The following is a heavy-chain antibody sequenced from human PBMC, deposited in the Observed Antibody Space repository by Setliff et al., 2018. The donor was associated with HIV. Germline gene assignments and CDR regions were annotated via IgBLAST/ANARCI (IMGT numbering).Heavy chain of an antibody. V-gene: IGHV4-59*08. Sequence: SETLSLTCTVSGGSISSYYWSWIRQPPGKGLEWIGYIYYSGSTNYNPSLKSRITISVDTSKNQFSLKLSSVTAADTAVYYCARGWQLEFPGTYYYYMDVWGKGTTVTVSS. J-gene: IGHJ6*03. CDR2: IYYSGST. CDR1: GGSISSYY. D-gene: IGHD3-3*01. CDR3: ARGWQLEFPGTYYYYMDV.